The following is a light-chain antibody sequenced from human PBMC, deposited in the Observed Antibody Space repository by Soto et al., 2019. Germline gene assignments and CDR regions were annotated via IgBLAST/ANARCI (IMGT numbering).Light chain of an antibody. Sequence: EVVLTQSPDTLSLSPGERATVSCRASQSVSRSNLAWYQHKPGQAPRLLIYDASKRATGIPARYSGRGSGTDFTLTISSLEPEDFALYYCQQYGSSPPTFGQGTKVDIK. CDR2: DAS. J-gene: IGKJ1*01. V-gene: IGKV3-20*01. CDR1: QSVSRSN. CDR3: QQYGSSPPT.